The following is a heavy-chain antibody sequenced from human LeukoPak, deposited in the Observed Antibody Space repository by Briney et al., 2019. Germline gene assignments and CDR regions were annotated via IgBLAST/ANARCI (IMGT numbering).Heavy chain of an antibody. CDR2: ISYDGSNK. Sequence: GGSLRLSCAASGFTFSSYAMHWVRQAPGKGLEWVAVISYDGSNKYYADSVKGRFTISRDNSKNTLYLQMNSLRAEDTAVYYCARDRVGATDYFDYWGQGTLVTVSS. CDR3: ARDRVGATDYFDY. V-gene: IGHV3-30-3*01. D-gene: IGHD1-26*01. J-gene: IGHJ4*02. CDR1: GFTFSSYA.